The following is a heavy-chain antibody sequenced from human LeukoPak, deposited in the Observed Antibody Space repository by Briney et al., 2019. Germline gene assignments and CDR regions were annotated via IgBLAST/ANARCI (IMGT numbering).Heavy chain of an antibody. CDR2: IYSGGST. Sequence: GGSLRLSCAASGFTFSSYAMSWVRQAPGKGLEWVSVIYSGGSTYYADSVKGRFTISRDNSKNTLYLQMNSLRAEDMAVYFCARDASPYCSSTSRYAHWGQGTLVTVSS. V-gene: IGHV3-66*01. J-gene: IGHJ4*02. CDR3: ARDASPYCSSTSRYAH. CDR1: GFTFSSYA. D-gene: IGHD2-2*01.